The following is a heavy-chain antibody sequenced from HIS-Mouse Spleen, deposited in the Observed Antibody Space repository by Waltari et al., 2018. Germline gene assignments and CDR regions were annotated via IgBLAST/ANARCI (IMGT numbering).Heavy chain of an antibody. CDR3: AREIPYSSSWYDWYFDL. J-gene: IGHJ2*01. D-gene: IGHD6-13*01. V-gene: IGHV4-39*07. Sequence: QLQLQESGPGLVKPSETLSLTCTVSGGSISSSSYYWGWIRQPPGKGLEWIGSIYYSGRTHYSPSLKGRVTISVEPSKSQFARRLSSVTAADTAVYYCAREIPYSSSWYDWYFDLWGRGTLVTVSS. CDR1: GGSISSSSYY. CDR2: IYYSGRT.